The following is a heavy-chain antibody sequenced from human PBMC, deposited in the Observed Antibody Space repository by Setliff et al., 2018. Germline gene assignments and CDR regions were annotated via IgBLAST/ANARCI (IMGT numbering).Heavy chain of an antibody. CDR2: IKRITDSGTT. Sequence: GSLRLSCAASGFTFSSSAMAWVRQAPGKGLEWVGRIKRITDSGTTDHAAPVKGRFTVSRDDSISTLYLQMNSLKTEDTAVYYCTTSPISSGWHSNFDYNMDVWGQGTTVTVSS. CDR3: TTSPISSGWHSNFDYNMDV. CDR1: GFTFSSSA. D-gene: IGHD6-19*01. V-gene: IGHV3-15*01. J-gene: IGHJ6*02.